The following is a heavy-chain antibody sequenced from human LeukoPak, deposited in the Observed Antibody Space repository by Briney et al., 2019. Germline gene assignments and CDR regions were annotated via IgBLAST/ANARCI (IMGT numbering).Heavy chain of an antibody. D-gene: IGHD3-9*01. Sequence: PSETLSLTCTVSGGSISSNIHYWGWIRQPPGKGLEWIGSVYYSGSTYYNPSLKSRVTISVDTSKNQFSLKLSSVTAADTAVYYCARVAYYDILTGYYKRIPGRWFDPWGQGTLVTVSS. J-gene: IGHJ5*02. CDR2: VYYSGST. CDR3: ARVAYYDILTGYYKRIPGRWFDP. V-gene: IGHV4-39*01. CDR1: GGSISSNIHY.